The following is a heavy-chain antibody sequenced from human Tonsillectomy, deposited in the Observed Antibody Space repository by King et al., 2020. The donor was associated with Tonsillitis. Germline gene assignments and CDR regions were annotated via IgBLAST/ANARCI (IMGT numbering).Heavy chain of an antibody. V-gene: IGHV3-7*01. CDR1: GFTFSSYW. Sequence: QLVQSGGGLVQPGGSLRLSCAASGFTFSSYWMSWVRQAPGKGLEWVANIKEDGSEKYYVDSVKGRFTISRDNAKNSLYLQMNSLRAEDTAVYYCARRWLMRNQQVVRVFDYWGQGTLVTVSS. J-gene: IGHJ4*02. CDR3: ARRWLMRNQQVVRVFDY. D-gene: IGHD6-13*01. CDR2: IKEDGSEK.